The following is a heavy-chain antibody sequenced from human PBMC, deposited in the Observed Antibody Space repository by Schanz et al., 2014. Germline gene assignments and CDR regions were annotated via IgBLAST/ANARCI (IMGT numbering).Heavy chain of an antibody. D-gene: IGHD2-21*01. CDR1: GFNFRNYG. J-gene: IGHJ3*01. CDR3: AKDYKCDLSAPRHDAFDV. Sequence: QVQLVESGGGVVQPGRSLRLSCAASGFNFRNYGMHWVRQAPGKGLEWVAVIWNDGSSKNHADSVQGRFTISRDNSKNALYLQKTSLKPESAAVYFCAKDYKCDLSAPRHDAFDVWGQGTVVTVSS. CDR2: IWNDGSSK. V-gene: IGHV3-33*06.